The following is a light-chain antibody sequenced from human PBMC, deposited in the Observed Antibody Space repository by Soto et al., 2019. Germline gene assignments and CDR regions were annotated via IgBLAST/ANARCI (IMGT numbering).Light chain of an antibody. V-gene: IGLV2-8*01. CDR3: SSYAGSNNYV. CDR1: SSDVGGYNY. CDR2: EVS. Sequence: QSALTQHPSASGSPGQSVTISCTGTSSDVGGYNYVSWCQQHPGKPPKLIIYEVSKRPSGVPDRFFGSKSGNTASLTVSGLQAEDEADYYCSSYAGSNNYVFGTGTKVTVL. J-gene: IGLJ1*01.